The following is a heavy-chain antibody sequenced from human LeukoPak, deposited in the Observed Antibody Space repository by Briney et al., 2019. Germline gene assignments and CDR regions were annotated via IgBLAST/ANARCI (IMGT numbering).Heavy chain of an antibody. CDR3: VRYYFDSSGPKKNY. Sequence: SETLSLTCAVYGGSFSGYYWSWIRQPPGKGLEWIGEINHSGSTNYNPSLKSRVTISVDTSKKQYSLKLSSVTGADTAVYYCVRYYFDSSGPKKNYWGQGTLVTVSS. CDR1: GGSFSGYY. CDR2: INHSGST. V-gene: IGHV4-34*01. D-gene: IGHD3-22*01. J-gene: IGHJ4*02.